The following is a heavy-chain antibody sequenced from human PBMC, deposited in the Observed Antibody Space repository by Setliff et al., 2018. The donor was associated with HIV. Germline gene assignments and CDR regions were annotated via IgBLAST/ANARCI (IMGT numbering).Heavy chain of an antibody. J-gene: IGHJ6*02. CDR2: IYYSGNT. V-gene: IGHV4-38-2*02. CDR3: ARDPLGYYYGMDV. Sequence: SETLSLTCDVSGFSISSRYYWGWIRQPPGKGLEWIGTIYYSGNTYYDPSLKSRVTISVDTSKNQFSLRMRSVTAADTAVYYCARDPLGYYYGMDVWGQGTTVTVSS. D-gene: IGHD7-27*01. CDR1: GFSISSRYY.